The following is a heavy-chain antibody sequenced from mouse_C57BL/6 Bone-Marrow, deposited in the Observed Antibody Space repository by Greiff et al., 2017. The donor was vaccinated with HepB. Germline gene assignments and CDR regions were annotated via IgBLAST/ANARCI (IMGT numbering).Heavy chain of an antibody. D-gene: IGHD1-1*01. Sequence: VQLQQPGAELVRPGTSVKLSCKASGYTFTSYWMHWVKQRPGQGLEWIGVIDPSDSYTNYNQKFKGKATLTVDTSSSTAYMQLSSLTSEDSAVYYCAGITTVVATDYAMDYWGQGTSVTVSS. J-gene: IGHJ4*01. CDR1: GYTFTSYW. CDR2: IDPSDSYT. CDR3: AGITTVVATDYAMDY. V-gene: IGHV1-59*01.